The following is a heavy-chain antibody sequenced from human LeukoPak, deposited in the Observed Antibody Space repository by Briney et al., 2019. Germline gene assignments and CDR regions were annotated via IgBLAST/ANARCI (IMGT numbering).Heavy chain of an antibody. Sequence: GGSLRLSCAASGFTFSRYGMHWVRQAPGKGLEWVAVISYDGTNKYYADSVKGRFTISRDNSKNTLYLRMNSLRAEDTAVYHCAKGPVAGTYGSSDYWGQGTLVTVSS. J-gene: IGHJ4*02. D-gene: IGHD6-19*01. CDR1: GFTFSRYG. CDR3: AKGPVAGTYGSSDY. CDR2: ISYDGTNK. V-gene: IGHV3-30*18.